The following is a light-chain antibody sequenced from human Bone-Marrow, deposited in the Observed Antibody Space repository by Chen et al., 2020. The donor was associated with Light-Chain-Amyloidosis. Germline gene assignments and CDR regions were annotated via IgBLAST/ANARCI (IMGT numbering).Light chain of an antibody. Sequence: QSALTQPRSVPVAPGQSVTISCTGTSSDVGGYNYVSWYQQHPGKAPKLMSYDVSKRPSGVPDRFSGSKSGNTASLTISGLQAEDEAEYYCCSYAGSYTHWVFGGGTKLTVL. J-gene: IGLJ3*02. CDR1: SSDVGGYNY. V-gene: IGLV2-11*01. CDR2: DVS. CDR3: CSYAGSYTHWV.